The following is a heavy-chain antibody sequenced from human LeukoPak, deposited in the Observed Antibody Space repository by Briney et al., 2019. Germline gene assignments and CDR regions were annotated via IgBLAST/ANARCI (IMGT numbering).Heavy chain of an antibody. V-gene: IGHV1-3*01. D-gene: IGHD2-2*02. CDR1: GYTFSNYA. CDR2: INAGTGNR. Sequence: GASVKVSCKASGYTFSNYAIHWVRQAPGQRLEWMGWINAGTGNRKYSQKFQGRASIARDTSASTAYMELSSLTSEDTALYYCARFDTALGFDYWGQGTLVTVSS. J-gene: IGHJ4*02. CDR3: ARFDTALGFDY.